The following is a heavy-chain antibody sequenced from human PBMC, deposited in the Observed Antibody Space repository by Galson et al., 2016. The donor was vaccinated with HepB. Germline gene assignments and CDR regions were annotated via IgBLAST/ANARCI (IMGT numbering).Heavy chain of an antibody. J-gene: IGHJ5*01. CDR1: GVSISSFY. Sequence: SETLSLTCTVSGVSISSFYWSWVRQPPGKGLEWIGYVYYSGSTKYNPSLKSRVTISLDTLKNQFSLNLTSVTAADTAVYYCARIWGDSWGQGILVTVSS. CDR3: ARIWGDS. CDR2: VYYSGST. V-gene: IGHV4-59*01. D-gene: IGHD3-16*01.